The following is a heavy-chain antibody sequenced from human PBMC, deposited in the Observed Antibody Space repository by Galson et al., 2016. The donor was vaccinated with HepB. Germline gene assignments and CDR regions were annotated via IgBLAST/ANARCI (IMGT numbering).Heavy chain of an antibody. CDR3: FADLRCSSPSCSPRWFDP. CDR2: INTDGGTT. D-gene: IGHD2-2*01. Sequence: SLRLSCAASGFTFSNYWMHWVRQAPGKGLMWVSRINTDGGTTNYADSVKGRLTISRDNAKNTLFLQMNSLRADDTAVYYCFADLRCSSPSCSPRWFDPWGQGTLVTVPS. J-gene: IGHJ5*02. V-gene: IGHV3-74*01. CDR1: GFTFSNYW.